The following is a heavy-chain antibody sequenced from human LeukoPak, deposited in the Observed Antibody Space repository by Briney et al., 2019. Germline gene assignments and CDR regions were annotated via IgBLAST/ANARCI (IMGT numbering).Heavy chain of an antibody. CDR1: GGSXXXSXYY. CDR3: XXXXXXXXXGFDY. V-gene: IGHV4-39*01. J-gene: IGHJ4*02. CDR2: IYYSGSX. Sequence: SGGSXXXSXYYWGWIRQPPGKXLEWIGSIYYSGSXYYNPSLKSRVTISVXTSKNQFSLKLSSVTAADTALYXXXXXXXXXXXGFDYWGQGTLVTVSS.